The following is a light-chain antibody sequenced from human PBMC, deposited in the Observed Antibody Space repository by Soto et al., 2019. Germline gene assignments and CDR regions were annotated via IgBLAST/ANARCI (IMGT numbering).Light chain of an antibody. CDR3: QQYDDLPLT. Sequence: DIQMTQSPSSLSASIGDRVTVTCQASQDITNYLNWYQQKPGNAPKLLIYDASNLETGVPSRFSGSGSGTNFTFNISSLQPEDIATYFCQQYDDLPLTFGGGTKVDIK. CDR1: QDITNY. CDR2: DAS. J-gene: IGKJ4*01. V-gene: IGKV1-33*01.